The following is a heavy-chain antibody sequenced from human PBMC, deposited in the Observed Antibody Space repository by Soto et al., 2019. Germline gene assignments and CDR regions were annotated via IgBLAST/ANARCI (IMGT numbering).Heavy chain of an antibody. Sequence: PGGSLRLSCAAGGFTVSSNYMSWVRQAPGKGLEWVSLIYSGGSTYYADSVKGRFTISRDNSKNTLYLQMNSLRAEDTAVFYCAKERSSGWSFDYWGQGTLVTVSS. CDR2: IYSGGST. V-gene: IGHV3-66*01. J-gene: IGHJ4*02. D-gene: IGHD6-19*01. CDR1: GFTVSSNY. CDR3: AKERSSGWSFDY.